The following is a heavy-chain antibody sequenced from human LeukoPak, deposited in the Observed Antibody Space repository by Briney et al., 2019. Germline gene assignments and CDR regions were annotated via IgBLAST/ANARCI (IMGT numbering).Heavy chain of an antibody. CDR3: AKDEYYYDSSGYYYSYYYGMDV. V-gene: IGHV3-30*18. Sequence: GGSLRLSCAASGFTFSSYGMHWVRQAPGKGLECVAVISLDGINKYYADSVKSRFSISRDNSKNTLYMQMNSLRAEDTSVYYCAKDEYYYDSSGYYYSYYYGMDVWGQGTTVTVSS. J-gene: IGHJ6*02. CDR2: ISLDGINK. D-gene: IGHD3-22*01. CDR1: GFTFSSYG.